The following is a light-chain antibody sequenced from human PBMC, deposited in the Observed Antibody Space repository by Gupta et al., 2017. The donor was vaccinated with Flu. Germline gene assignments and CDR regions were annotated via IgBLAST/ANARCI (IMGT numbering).Light chain of an antibody. CDR1: QRVRNNN. V-gene: IGKV3-20*01. CDR2: GAS. J-gene: IGKJ2*01. Sequence: GAVFLSPGERGAHSCRASQRVRNNNLDWYQQKPGQAPRLLIYGASSRASGIPDRFSGSGSGTDFTLTIRRLEPEDFAVYYCQQEGRSPRTFGQGTKLEIK. CDR3: QQEGRSPRT.